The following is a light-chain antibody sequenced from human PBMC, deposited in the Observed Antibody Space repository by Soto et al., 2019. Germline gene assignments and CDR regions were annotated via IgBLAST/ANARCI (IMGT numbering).Light chain of an antibody. Sequence: DIQMTQSPSTLSASVGDRVTITCRATQSISKWLAWYQQKPGEAPKLLIYEASSLDSGVPSRFSGSGSGTEFSLTISSLQPDDFATYYCQHQSYRLGQGTRLEIK. CDR1: QSISKW. V-gene: IGKV1-5*03. CDR3: QHQSYR. CDR2: EAS. J-gene: IGKJ2*03.